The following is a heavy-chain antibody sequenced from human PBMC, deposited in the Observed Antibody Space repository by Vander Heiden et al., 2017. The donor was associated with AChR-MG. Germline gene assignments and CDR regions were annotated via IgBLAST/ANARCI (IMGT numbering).Heavy chain of an antibody. J-gene: IGHJ3*02. D-gene: IGHD3-10*01. V-gene: IGHV3-30-3*01. CDR3: ARDTVTMVRGVTDAFDI. Sequence: QVQLVESGGLVVQPGRSLRPSCPASGFTFTRHARPWVRQAPGKGLEWVAVISYDGSNKYYADSVKGRFTISRDNSKNTLYLQMNSLRAEDTAVYYCARDTVTMVRGVTDAFDIWGQGTMVTDSS. CDR2: ISYDGSNK. CDR1: GFTFTRHA.